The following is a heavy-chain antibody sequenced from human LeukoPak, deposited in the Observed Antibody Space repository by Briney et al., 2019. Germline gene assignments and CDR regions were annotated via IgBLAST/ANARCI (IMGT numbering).Heavy chain of an antibody. CDR3: ARVGGDLLSGYFDY. V-gene: IGHV3-66*02. J-gene: IGHJ4*02. CDR2: IYSGGST. CDR1: GFTVSNNY. D-gene: IGHD2-21*02. Sequence: GGSLRLSCAASGFTVSNNYMSWVRQAPGKGLEWVSVIYSGGSTYYADSARDRFTISRDNSKNTLFLQVNSLRAEDTAVYYCARVGGDLLSGYFDYWGQGTLVTVSS.